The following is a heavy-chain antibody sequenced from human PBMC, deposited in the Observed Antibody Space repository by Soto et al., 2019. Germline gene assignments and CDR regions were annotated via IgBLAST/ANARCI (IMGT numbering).Heavy chain of an antibody. CDR3: ARGRVGYYGSGTLEY. CDR1: GFTVNSNY. V-gene: IGHV3-66*01. Sequence: EVQLVESGGGLVQPGGSLRLSCVASGFTVNSNYMSWVRQAPGKGLEWVSLIYSGGDTYYADSVKGRFTISRDTSKNTLYRQMNSLRVEDTAVYYCARGRVGYYGSGTLEYWGQGSLVTVSS. CDR2: IYSGGDT. D-gene: IGHD3-10*01. J-gene: IGHJ4*02.